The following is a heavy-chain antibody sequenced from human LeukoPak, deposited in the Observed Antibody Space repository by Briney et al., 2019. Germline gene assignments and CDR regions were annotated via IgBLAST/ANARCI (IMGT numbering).Heavy chain of an antibody. CDR2: IYYSGST. Sequence: SETLSLTCTVSGGSISNSSYYWGWLRQPPGKGLEWIGAIYYSGSTYFDPSLKSRVTMSVDTSKNQFSLKLSSVTAADTAVYYCARQYYDILTGYPYYFDYWGQGTLVTVSS. V-gene: IGHV4-39*01. CDR3: ARQYYDILTGYPYYFDY. D-gene: IGHD3-9*01. J-gene: IGHJ4*02. CDR1: GGSISNSSYY.